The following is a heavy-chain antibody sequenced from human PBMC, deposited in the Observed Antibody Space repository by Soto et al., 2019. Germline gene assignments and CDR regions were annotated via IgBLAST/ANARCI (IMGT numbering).Heavy chain of an antibody. CDR1: GYTFTSYA. CDR3: ARGSGSHFPYFDH. D-gene: IGHD1-26*01. V-gene: IGHV1-3*01. Sequence: QVQLAQSGAEVKKPGASGKVPCKASGYTFTSYAMHWVRQAPGQRLEWMGWINSGEGKTKYSQKLQGRVTISRDTSASIVYMELSSLRSEDTAVYSCARGSGSHFPYFDHWGQGILVTVSS. J-gene: IGHJ4*02. CDR2: INSGEGKT.